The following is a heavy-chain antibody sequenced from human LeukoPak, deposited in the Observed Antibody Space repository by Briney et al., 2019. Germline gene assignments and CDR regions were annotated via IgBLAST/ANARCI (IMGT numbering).Heavy chain of an antibody. J-gene: IGHJ3*01. CDR3: VYASSGIAFDV. CDR2: MNPNGGNT. V-gene: IGHV1-8*01. Sequence: ASVKVSCLASGYTFTTYDINWVRQATGQGLEWMGWMNPNGGNTGCPQKFQGRVTMTRNTSISTAYMELSSLRSDDTAVYYCVYASSGIAFDVWGQGTVVTVSS. CDR1: GYTFTTYD. D-gene: IGHD2/OR15-2a*01.